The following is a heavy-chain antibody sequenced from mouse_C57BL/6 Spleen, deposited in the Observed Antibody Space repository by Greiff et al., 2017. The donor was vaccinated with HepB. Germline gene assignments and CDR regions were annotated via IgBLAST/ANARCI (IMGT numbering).Heavy chain of an antibody. CDR2: IDPSDSYT. CDR3: ARGVGRGRYFDY. V-gene: IGHV1-69*01. CDR1: GYTFTSYW. Sequence: QVQLQQPGAELVMPGASVKLSCKASGYTFTSYWMHWVKQRPGQGLEWIGEIDPSDSYTNYNQKFKGKSTLTVDKSSSTAYMKRSSLTSEDSAVYYCARGVGRGRYFDYWGQGTTLTVSS. J-gene: IGHJ2*01. D-gene: IGHD4-1*01.